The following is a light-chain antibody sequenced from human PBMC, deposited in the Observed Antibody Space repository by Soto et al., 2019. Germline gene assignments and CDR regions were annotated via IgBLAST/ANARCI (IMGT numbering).Light chain of an antibody. CDR2: GIS. CDR1: QTISSNY. CDR3: EQYGSSPRT. Sequence: EIVLTQSPGTLSLSPGERATLSCRASQTISSNYFAWYQQKPGQAPRLLIYGISTRATGIPDRFSGSGSGTDFTLTISRLEPEDFAVYYCEQYGSSPRTFGQGTKVDIK. V-gene: IGKV3-20*01. J-gene: IGKJ1*01.